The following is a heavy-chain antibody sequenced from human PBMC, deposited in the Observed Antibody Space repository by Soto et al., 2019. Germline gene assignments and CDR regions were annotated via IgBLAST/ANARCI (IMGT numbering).Heavy chain of an antibody. CDR1: GGTFSNYT. D-gene: IGHD2-2*01. Sequence: QVQLVQSGAEVKKPGSSVKVFCKASGGTFSNYTISWVRQAPGQGLEWMGGIIPVFGTTDYEQKFQGRVTITAGGSTSTAYMKLSSLRSADTAVYYCARSSPYIVVRKPTGNQDYYGMDVWGRGTTVTVSS. J-gene: IGHJ6*02. V-gene: IGHV1-69*01. CDR2: IIPVFGTT. CDR3: ARSSPYIVVRKPTGNQDYYGMDV.